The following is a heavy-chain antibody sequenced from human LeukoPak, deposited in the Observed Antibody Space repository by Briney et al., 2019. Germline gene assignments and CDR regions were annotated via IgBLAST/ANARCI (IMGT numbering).Heavy chain of an antibody. CDR3: ARDSSSWYVIWDRPYGTSFGY. CDR2: ISWNSGSI. J-gene: IGHJ4*02. D-gene: IGHD6-13*01. V-gene: IGHV3-9*01. Sequence: GGSLRLSCAASGFTFSNAWMSWVRQAPGKGLEWVSGISWNSGSIGYADSVKGRFTISRDNAKNSLYLQMNSLRAEDTAVYYCARDSSSWYVIWDRPYGTSFGYWGQGTLVTVSS. CDR1: GFTFSNAW.